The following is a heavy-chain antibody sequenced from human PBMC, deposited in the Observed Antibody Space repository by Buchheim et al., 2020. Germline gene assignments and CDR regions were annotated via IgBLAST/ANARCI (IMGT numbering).Heavy chain of an antibody. V-gene: IGHV4-59*01. CDR1: GGSISSYY. J-gene: IGHJ4*02. CDR3: ARMQGGGDYFDY. CDR2: IYYSGST. Sequence: QVQLQESGPGLVKPSATLSLTCTVSGGSISSYYWSWIRQPPGKGLEWIGYIYYSGSTNYNPSLKSRVTISVDTSKNQFSLKLSSVTAADTAVYYCARMQGGGDYFDYWGQGTL.